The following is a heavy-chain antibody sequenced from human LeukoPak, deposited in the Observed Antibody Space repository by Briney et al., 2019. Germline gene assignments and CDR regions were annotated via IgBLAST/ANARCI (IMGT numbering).Heavy chain of an antibody. J-gene: IGHJ4*02. D-gene: IGHD2-8*01. Sequence: GGSLRLSCAASRFTFSSYSMNWVRQAPGKGLEWVSSISSSSYIYYADSVKGRFTISRDNAKNSLYLQMNSLRAEDTAVYYCARDLILAVFDYWGQGTLVTVSS. CDR2: ISSSSYI. CDR3: ARDLILAVFDY. CDR1: RFTFSSYS. V-gene: IGHV3-21*01.